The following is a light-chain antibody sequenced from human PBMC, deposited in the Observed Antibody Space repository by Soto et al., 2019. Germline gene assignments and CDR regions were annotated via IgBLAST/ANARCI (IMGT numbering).Light chain of an antibody. CDR3: QEYNSDGPYT. CDR2: DAS. J-gene: IGKJ2*01. CDR1: QNIGNY. V-gene: IGKV1-5*01. Sequence: DIQMTQSPSSLSASVGDSVTITCRASQNIGNYLHWYQQKPGKAPDLLISDASTLESGVPSRFRGSGSGTEFTLIISSLQTEDVATYYCQEYNSDGPYTFGQGTKLEIK.